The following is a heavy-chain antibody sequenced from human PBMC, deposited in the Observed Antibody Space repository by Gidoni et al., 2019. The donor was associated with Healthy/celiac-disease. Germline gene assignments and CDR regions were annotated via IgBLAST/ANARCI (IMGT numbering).Heavy chain of an antibody. CDR2: INHSGST. Sequence: QVQLQLWGAGLLKPSETLSLTCAVHGGSFSGYYWSWIRQPPGKGLEWIGKINHSGSTNYNPSLKSRVTISVDTSKNQFSLKLSSVTAADTAVYYCARGANYDYVWGSYPYGMDVWGQGTTVTVSS. D-gene: IGHD3-16*02. CDR1: GGSFSGYY. CDR3: ARGANYDYVWGSYPYGMDV. V-gene: IGHV4-34*01. J-gene: IGHJ6*02.